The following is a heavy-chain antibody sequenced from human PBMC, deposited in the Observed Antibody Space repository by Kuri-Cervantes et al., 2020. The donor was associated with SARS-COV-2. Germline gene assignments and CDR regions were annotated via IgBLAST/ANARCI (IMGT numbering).Heavy chain of an antibody. D-gene: IGHD3-16*01. Sequence: SETLSLTCTVSGGSISSADYYWSWIRQPPGKGLEWIGYIYYSGSTNYNPSLKSRVTISVDTSKNQFSLKLSSVTAADTAVYYCARDGAFNFDYWGQGTLVTVSS. V-gene: IGHV4-61*08. CDR3: ARDGAFNFDY. CDR1: GGSISSADYY. J-gene: IGHJ4*02. CDR2: IYYSGST.